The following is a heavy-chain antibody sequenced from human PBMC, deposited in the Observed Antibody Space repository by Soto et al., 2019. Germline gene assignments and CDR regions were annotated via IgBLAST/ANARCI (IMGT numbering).Heavy chain of an antibody. D-gene: IGHD3-3*01. CDR2: ISGSGGST. Sequence: GGSLRLSCAASGFTFSSYAMSWVRQAPGKGLEWVSAISGSGGSTYYADSVKGRFTISRDNSKNTLYLQMNSLRAEDTAVYYCGKATTLEWLLSYFDYWGQGTLVTVSS. J-gene: IGHJ4*02. V-gene: IGHV3-23*01. CDR3: GKATTLEWLLSYFDY. CDR1: GFTFSSYA.